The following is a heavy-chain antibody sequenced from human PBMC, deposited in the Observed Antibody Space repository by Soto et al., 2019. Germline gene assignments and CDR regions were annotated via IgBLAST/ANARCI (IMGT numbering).Heavy chain of an antibody. Sequence: PGESPKISCKGSGYSFTSYWIGWVRQMPGKGLEWMGIIYPGDSDTRYSPSFQGQVTISADKSISTAYLQWTSLKASDTAMYYCARSRRGAYSSGWYSPSGYYNYGIDVWGQGTKVTVSS. CDR3: ARSRRGAYSSGWYSPSGYYNYGIDV. V-gene: IGHV5-51*01. D-gene: IGHD6-19*01. J-gene: IGHJ6*02. CDR2: IYPGDSDT. CDR1: GYSFTSYW.